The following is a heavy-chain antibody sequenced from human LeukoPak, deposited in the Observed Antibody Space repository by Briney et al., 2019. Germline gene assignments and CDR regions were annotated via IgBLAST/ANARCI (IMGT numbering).Heavy chain of an antibody. CDR1: GYXFTSYW. Sequence: GESLKISCNGSGYXFTSYWICWVRQMPGKSLEWTGIIYPGDSETRYSPSFQGQVTISADKSISTAYLQWSSLKASDTAIYYCARRAVAAADYWGQGTLVTVSS. J-gene: IGHJ4*02. CDR3: ARRAVAAADY. D-gene: IGHD6-13*01. CDR2: IYPGDSET. V-gene: IGHV5-51*01.